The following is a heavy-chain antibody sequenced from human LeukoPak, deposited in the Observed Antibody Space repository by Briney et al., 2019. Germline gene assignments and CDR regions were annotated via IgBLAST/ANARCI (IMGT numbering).Heavy chain of an antibody. V-gene: IGHV3-7*01. CDR3: ATDRGWRTSGYYLYYFEY. CDR1: GVTLSSYA. CDR2: IKHDGSEK. Sequence: PGGSLRLSCAASGVTLSSYAMSWARQAPGKGLEWVASIKHDGSEKYYVDSVRGRFTISRDNTMNSLYLQMSSLRAEDTAVYYCATDRGWRTSGYYLYYFEYWGQGTLVTYSS. D-gene: IGHD3-3*01. J-gene: IGHJ4*02.